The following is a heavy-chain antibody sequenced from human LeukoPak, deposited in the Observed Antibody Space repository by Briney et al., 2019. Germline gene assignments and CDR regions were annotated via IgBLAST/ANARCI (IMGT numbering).Heavy chain of an antibody. CDR3: AKYPVAYTSGWYLDY. CDR1: GFTFSRNA. J-gene: IGHJ4*02. V-gene: IGHV3-23*01. Sequence: PGGSLRLSCAASGFTFSRNAMNWVRQAPGKGLEWVSTISGSGGSTYYADSVKGRFTISRDNFKSTLYLQMNNLRAEDTALYYCAKYPVAYTSGWYLDYWDQGTLVTVSS. D-gene: IGHD6-19*01. CDR2: ISGSGGST.